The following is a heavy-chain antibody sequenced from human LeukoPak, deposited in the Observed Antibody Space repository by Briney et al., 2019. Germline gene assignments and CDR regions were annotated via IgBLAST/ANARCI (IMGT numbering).Heavy chain of an antibody. J-gene: IGHJ4*02. CDR3: ARTYYDFWSGYLNYFDY. D-gene: IGHD3-3*01. Sequence: PGGSLRLSCAASGLTVSSNYMSWVRQAPGKGLEWVSVIYSGGSTYYADSVKGRFTISRDNSKNTLYLQMNSLRAEDTAVYYCARTYYDFWSGYLNYFDYWGQGTLVTVSS. CDR2: IYSGGST. V-gene: IGHV3-53*01. CDR1: GLTVSSNY.